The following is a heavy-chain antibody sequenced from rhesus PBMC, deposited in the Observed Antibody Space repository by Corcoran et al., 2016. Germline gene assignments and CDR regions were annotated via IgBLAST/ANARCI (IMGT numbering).Heavy chain of an antibody. Sequence: QLQVRESGPGLVKPSETLSVTCGVSGGSLKNKYWGWIRQAPGRGLEWIGSIHGGGGSTSYNPSLKSRVTLSVDTSKNQLSLNVNSVTAADTAVYYCAAEGGSGWNFDFWGLGALVTVSS. V-gene: IGHV4-169*02. CDR2: IHGGGGST. J-gene: IGHJ4*01. D-gene: IGHD6-31*01. CDR3: AAEGGSGWNFDF. CDR1: GGSLKNKY.